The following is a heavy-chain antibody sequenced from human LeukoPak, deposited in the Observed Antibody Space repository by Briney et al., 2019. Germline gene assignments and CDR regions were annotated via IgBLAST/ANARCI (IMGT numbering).Heavy chain of an antibody. J-gene: IGHJ5*02. CDR2: ISNDGSYK. CDR1: GFTFSSYA. Sequence: GGSLRLSCAASGFTFSSYAMHWVRQAPDKGLEYVAVISNDGSYKYYGASVKGRFTVSRDNSKNTLYLQMDSLRAEDTAVYSCTRKSRGSQRKMDDWFDPWGQGTQVIVSS. D-gene: IGHD3-10*01. CDR3: TRKSRGSQRKMDDWFDP. V-gene: IGHV3-30*04.